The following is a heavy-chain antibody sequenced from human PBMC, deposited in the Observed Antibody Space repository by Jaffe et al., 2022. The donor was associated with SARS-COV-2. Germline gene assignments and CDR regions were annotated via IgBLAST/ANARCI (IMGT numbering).Heavy chain of an antibody. J-gene: IGHJ4*02. V-gene: IGHV1-3*04. CDR2: INTGNGNT. D-gene: IGHD1-26*01. Sequence: QVQLVQSGAEVQKPGASLMVSCKASGYTFTRETLHWVRQAPGQSLEWMGWINTGNGNTKYSQKFQGRVTITRDTSASTTYMELSSLRSEDTAVYYCVRQSGSSGFDYWGQGTLVTVSS. CDR1: GYTFTRET. CDR3: VRQSGSSGFDY.